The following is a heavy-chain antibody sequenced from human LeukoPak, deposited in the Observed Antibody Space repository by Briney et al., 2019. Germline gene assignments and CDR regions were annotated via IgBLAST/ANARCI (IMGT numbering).Heavy chain of an antibody. J-gene: IGHJ4*02. CDR1: GYTFTGYY. Sequence: GASVKVSCKASGYTFTGYYMHWVRQAPGQGLEWMGWINPNSGGTNYAQKFQGRVTMTRDTSISTAYMELSRLRSDDTAVYYCARDVSDYHISTAYTSDMAYWGQGTLVTVSS. CDR3: ARDVSDYHISTAYTSDMAY. V-gene: IGHV1-2*02. D-gene: IGHD3-9*01. CDR2: INPNSGGT.